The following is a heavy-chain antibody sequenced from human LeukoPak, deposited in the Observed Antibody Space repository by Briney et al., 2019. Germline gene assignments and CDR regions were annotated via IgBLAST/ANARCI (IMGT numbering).Heavy chain of an antibody. CDR1: GYTFTSYD. Sequence: ASVNVSCKASGYTFTSYDINWVRQATGQGLEWMGWMNPNSGNTGYAQKFQGRVTMTRNTSISTAYMELSSLRSEDTAVYYCARVYDSSGYYYWAFDIWGQGTMVTVSS. CDR2: MNPNSGNT. J-gene: IGHJ3*02. D-gene: IGHD3-22*01. V-gene: IGHV1-8*01. CDR3: ARVYDSSGYYYWAFDI.